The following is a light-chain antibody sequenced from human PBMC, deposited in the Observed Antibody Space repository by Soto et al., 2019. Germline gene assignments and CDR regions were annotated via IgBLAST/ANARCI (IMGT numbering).Light chain of an antibody. V-gene: IGKV3-15*01. Sequence: EIVLPQSPGTLSLSPGARATLSCRASQTVSSSLAWYQQKPGQAPRLIIYGASTRATGVPARFSGSGSGTEFTLTITSLQSEDFAVYYCQQYSNWPQWTFGQGTKVDIK. CDR3: QQYSNWPQWT. J-gene: IGKJ1*01. CDR2: GAS. CDR1: QTVSSS.